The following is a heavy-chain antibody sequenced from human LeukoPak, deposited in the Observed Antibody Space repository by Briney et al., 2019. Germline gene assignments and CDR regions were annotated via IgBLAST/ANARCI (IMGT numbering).Heavy chain of an antibody. V-gene: IGHV4-4*07. Sequence: SETLSLTCTVSGASISGYYWSWIRQPAGKGLEWIGRFYTSGNTNYNPSLKSRVTMSVDTSKIQFSLKLSSVTAADTAVYYCARALPTTVSTRGNYYYYYMDVWGKGTTVTVSS. CDR1: GASISGYY. CDR3: ARALPTTVSTRGNYYYYYMDV. D-gene: IGHD4-17*01. CDR2: FYTSGNT. J-gene: IGHJ6*03.